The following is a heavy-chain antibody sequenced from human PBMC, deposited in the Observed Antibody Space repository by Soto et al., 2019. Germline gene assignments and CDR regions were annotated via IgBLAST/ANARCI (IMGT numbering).Heavy chain of an antibody. Sequence: SETLSLTCTVSGGSISSYYWSWIRQPPGKGLEWIGYIYYSGSTNYNPSLKSRVAISVDTSRNQFSLKLSSVTAADTAVYYCARYGDFEGWFDPWGQGTLVTVSS. V-gene: IGHV4-59*01. CDR3: ARYGDFEGWFDP. CDR1: GGSISSYY. CDR2: IYYSGST. D-gene: IGHD4-17*01. J-gene: IGHJ5*02.